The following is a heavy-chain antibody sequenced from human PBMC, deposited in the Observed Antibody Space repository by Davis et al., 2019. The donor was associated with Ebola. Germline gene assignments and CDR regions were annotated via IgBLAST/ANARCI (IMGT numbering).Heavy chain of an antibody. D-gene: IGHD2-2*01. CDR2: ISAYNGNT. V-gene: IGHV1-18*01. CDR1: GYTFTSYG. J-gene: IGHJ5*02. Sequence: ASEKVSCKASGYTFTSYGISWVRQAPGQGLEWMGWISAYNGNTNYAQKLQGRVTMTTDTSTSTAYMELRSLRSDDTAVYYCARGNIVVVPAAINKRGFPFDPWGQGTLVTVSS. CDR3: ARGNIVVVPAAINKRGFPFDP.